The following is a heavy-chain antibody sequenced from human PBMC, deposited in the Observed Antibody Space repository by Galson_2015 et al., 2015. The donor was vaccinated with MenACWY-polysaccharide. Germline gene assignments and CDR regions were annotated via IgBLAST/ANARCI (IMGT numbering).Heavy chain of an antibody. J-gene: IGHJ4*01. D-gene: IGHD5-12*01. CDR1: GFVFNDYG. CDR3: AKGVTGTNGWISYYDS. V-gene: IGHV3-23*01. CDR2: ISYNGRAA. Sequence: SLRLSCAASGFVFNDYGMSWVRRAPGKGLEWVAAISYNGRAAYYPDSVKGRFTISRDNSKNTLDLQMHSLTAEDTAVYFCAKGVTGTNGWISYYDSWGHGTLVTVSS.